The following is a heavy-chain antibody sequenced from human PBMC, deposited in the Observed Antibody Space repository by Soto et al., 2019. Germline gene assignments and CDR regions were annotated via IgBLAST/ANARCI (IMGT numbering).Heavy chain of an antibody. CDR1: GFTFSNYG. D-gene: IGHD3-10*01. V-gene: IGHV3-33*01. Sequence: SCAASGFTFSNYGMHWVRQAPGKGLEWLAVIWYDGSDKYYADSVKGRFTISRDNSKNTLYLQMNSLRSEDTAVYYCASDHYGSGSYSEFDPWGQGTLVTVSS. CDR3: ASDHYGSGSYSEFDP. J-gene: IGHJ5*02. CDR2: IWYDGSDK.